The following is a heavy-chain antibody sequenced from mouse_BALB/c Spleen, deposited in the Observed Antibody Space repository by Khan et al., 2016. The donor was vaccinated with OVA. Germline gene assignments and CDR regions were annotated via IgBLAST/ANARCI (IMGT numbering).Heavy chain of an antibody. CDR1: GFSLTNYG. CDR3: ARQPYYHYNIMDY. D-gene: IGHD2-10*01. J-gene: IGHJ4*01. CDR2: IWSDGST. V-gene: IGHV2-6-1*01. Sequence: QMQLEESGPGLVALSQSLSITCTISGFSLTNYGVHWIRQPPGKGLEWLVVIWSDGSTTYISALKSRLTITKDNSKSQVFLQMNSLQTDDTAIYFCARQPYYHYNIMDYWGQGTSVTVSS.